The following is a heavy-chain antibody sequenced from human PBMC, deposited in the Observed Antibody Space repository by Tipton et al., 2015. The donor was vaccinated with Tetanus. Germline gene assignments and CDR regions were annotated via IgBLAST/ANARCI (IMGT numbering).Heavy chain of an antibody. V-gene: IGHV1-2*02. D-gene: IGHD2-8*01. CDR1: GYTFTGNY. Sequence: QLVQSGAEVKRPGASVRVSCKASGYTFTGNYIHWVRRAPGQGLEWMGWINPNRGGTFYAQKFHGSVTMTSDTSSSTVYMELSRLRSDDTAVYYCTKDVGIVLFDYWGQGTLVTVSS. CDR3: TKDVGIVLFDY. J-gene: IGHJ4*02. CDR2: INPNRGGT.